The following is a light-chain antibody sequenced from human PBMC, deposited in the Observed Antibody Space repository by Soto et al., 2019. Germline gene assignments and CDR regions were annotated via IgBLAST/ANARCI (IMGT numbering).Light chain of an antibody. CDR1: LTVNTN. CDR3: QQHNNWPPGAT. CDR2: YAS. V-gene: IGKV3-15*01. J-gene: IGKJ3*01. Sequence: DIVMTQSPATLSVSPGERATLSCRASLTVNTNLAWYQQKPGQAPRLLIYYASTRATGIPARFSGSGSVKECTLTISSVQSDDSAVYCCQQHNNWPPGATFGPGTKVEIK.